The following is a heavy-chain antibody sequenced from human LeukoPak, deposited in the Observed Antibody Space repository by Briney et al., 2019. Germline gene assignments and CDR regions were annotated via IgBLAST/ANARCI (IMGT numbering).Heavy chain of an antibody. CDR1: GFTFRSHW. Sequence: GGSLRLSCAASGFTFRSHWMNWVRQAPGKGLEWVSSISDRSGHIYYADSVKGRFTISRDNAKNSLSLQMSSLRAEDTAVYYCARGGSYLSAFDIWGQGTMVTVSP. V-gene: IGHV3-21*04. J-gene: IGHJ3*02. CDR3: ARGGSYLSAFDI. D-gene: IGHD1-26*01. CDR2: ISDRSGHI.